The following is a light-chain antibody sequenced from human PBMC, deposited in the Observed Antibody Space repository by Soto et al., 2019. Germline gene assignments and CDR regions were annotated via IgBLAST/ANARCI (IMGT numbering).Light chain of an antibody. CDR3: CSYAGSYSWV. J-gene: IGLJ3*02. CDR2: DIA. CDR1: SSDVGNYDY. Sequence: QSALTQPRSVSGSPGQSVTISCTGTSSDVGNYDYVSWYQQHPGMAPQLIIYDIAKRPSGVPDRFSGSKFGNTASLTISGPQAEDEADYYCCSYAGSYSWVFGGGTKVTVL. V-gene: IGLV2-11*01.